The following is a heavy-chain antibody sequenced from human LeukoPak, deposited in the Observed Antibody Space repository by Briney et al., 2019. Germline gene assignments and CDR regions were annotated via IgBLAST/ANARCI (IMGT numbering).Heavy chain of an antibody. CDR2: ISSSSSYI. V-gene: IGHV3-21*01. Sequence: GGSLRLSCAASGFTFSSYSMNWVRQAPGKGLEWVSSISSSSSYIYYADSVKGRSTISRDNAKNSLYLQMNSLRAEDTAVYYCARDLRYCSSTSCYAGVDYWGQGTLVTVSS. D-gene: IGHD2-2*01. CDR3: ARDLRYCSSTSCYAGVDY. J-gene: IGHJ4*02. CDR1: GFTFSSYS.